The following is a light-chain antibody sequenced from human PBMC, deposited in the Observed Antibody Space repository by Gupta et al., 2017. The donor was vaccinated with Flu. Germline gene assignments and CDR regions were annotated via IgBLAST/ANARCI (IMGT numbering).Light chain of an antibody. CDR2: DAS. CDR1: QDITKN. V-gene: IGKV1-33*01. J-gene: IGKJ2*01. Sequence: DIQLTQSPSSLSASVGGKVSISCQASQDITKNLNWFQQKSGRPPKLLIYDASKLQSGVPSRFSGSGSGTLFTLTLNNGQPEDVASYFCQQVDNLPYTFGQGTILEI. CDR3: QQVDNLPYT.